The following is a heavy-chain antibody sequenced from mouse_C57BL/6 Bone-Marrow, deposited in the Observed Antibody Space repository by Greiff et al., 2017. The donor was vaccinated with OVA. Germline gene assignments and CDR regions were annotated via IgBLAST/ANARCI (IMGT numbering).Heavy chain of an antibody. J-gene: IGHJ1*03. V-gene: IGHV1-18*01. Sequence: VHVKQSGPELVKPGASVKIPCKASGYTFTDYNMDWVKQSHGKSLEWIGDINPNNGGTIYNQKFKGKATLTVDKSSSTAYMELRSLTSEDTAVYYCARWGVTTWDWYFDVWGTGTTVTVSS. CDR3: ARWGVTTWDWYFDV. CDR2: INPNNGGT. CDR1: GYTFTDYN. D-gene: IGHD2-2*01.